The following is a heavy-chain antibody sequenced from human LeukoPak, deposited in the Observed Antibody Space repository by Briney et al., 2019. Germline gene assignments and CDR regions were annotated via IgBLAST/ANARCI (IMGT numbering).Heavy chain of an antibody. V-gene: IGHV3-30*03. CDR3: ARDPGLLCTNGVCYYYYYMDV. D-gene: IGHD2-8*01. CDR1: GFTFSSYG. CDR2: ISYDGSNK. Sequence: GGSLRLSCAASGFTFSSYGMHWVRQAPGKGLEWVAVISYDGSNKYYADSVKGRFTISRDNSKNTLYLQMNSLRAEDTAVYYCARDPGLLCTNGVCYYYYYMDVWGKGTTVTVSS. J-gene: IGHJ6*03.